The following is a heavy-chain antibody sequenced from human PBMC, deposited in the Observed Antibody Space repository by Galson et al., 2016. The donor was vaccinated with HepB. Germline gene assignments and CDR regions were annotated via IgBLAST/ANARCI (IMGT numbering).Heavy chain of an antibody. D-gene: IGHD3-10*01. J-gene: IGHJ4*02. CDR1: GFTFSSYG. CDR2: IPYDGSNK. V-gene: IGHV3-30*18. Sequence: SLRLSCAASGFTFSSYGLHWVRRAPGKGLEWVAVIPYDGSNKFYADSVKGRFTISRDNSKNTLYLQMNSLRAEDTAVYYCAKDRTPFAFLWFGEFDYWGQGTLVTASS. CDR3: AKDRTPFAFLWFGEFDY.